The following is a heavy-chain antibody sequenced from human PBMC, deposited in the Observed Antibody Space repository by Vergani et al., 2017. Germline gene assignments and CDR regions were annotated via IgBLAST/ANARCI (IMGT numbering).Heavy chain of an antibody. J-gene: IGHJ4*02. V-gene: IGHV3-33*01. Sequence: VQLVESGGGLVKPGGSLRLSCAASGFTFSSYGMHWVRQAPGKGLEWVAVIWYDGSNKYYADSVKGRFTISRDNSKNTLYLQMNSLRAEDTAVYYCARDLGATWVFFDYWGQGTLVTVSS. CDR1: GFTFSSYG. CDR3: ARDLGATWVFFDY. D-gene: IGHD1-26*01. CDR2: IWYDGSNK.